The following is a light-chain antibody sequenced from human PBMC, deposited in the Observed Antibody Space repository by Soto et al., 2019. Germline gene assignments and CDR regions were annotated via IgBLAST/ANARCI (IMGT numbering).Light chain of an antibody. CDR3: QSYDNSLGGVV. J-gene: IGLJ3*02. Sequence: QSVLTQPPSVSGAPGQRVTISCTGSSSNIGARYDVHWYQLLPGTAPKLLIYGNTNRPSGVPDRFSGSRSGTSASLAITGLQAEDEADYYCQSYDNSLGGVVFGGGTKLTVL. V-gene: IGLV1-40*01. CDR2: GNT. CDR1: SSNIGARYD.